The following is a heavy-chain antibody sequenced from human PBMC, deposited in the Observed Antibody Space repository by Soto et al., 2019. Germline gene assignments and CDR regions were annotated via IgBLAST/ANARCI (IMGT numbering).Heavy chain of an antibody. CDR2: IKQDGSEK. CDR1: GFTFSSYW. J-gene: IGHJ6*03. CDR3: ARKGYSYTYYYYMDV. V-gene: IGHV3-7*01. D-gene: IGHD5-18*01. Sequence: EVQLVESGGGLVQPGGSLRLSCAASGFTFSSYWMSWVRQAPGKGLEWVANIKQDGSEKYYVDSVKGRFTISRDNAKNSLYLQMNGLRAEDTAVYYCARKGYSYTYYYYMDVWGKGTTVTVSS.